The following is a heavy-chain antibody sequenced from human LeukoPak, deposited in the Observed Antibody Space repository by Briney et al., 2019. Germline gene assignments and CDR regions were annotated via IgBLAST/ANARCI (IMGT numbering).Heavy chain of an antibody. Sequence: PGGSLRLSCAASGFTFSDYYMSWIRQAPGKGLEWVSYISSSNSYINYADSVKGRFTISRDNAKNSLYLQMNSLRAEDTAVYYCARGRSTSWMSSMGYWGQGTLVTVSS. CDR2: ISSSNSYI. D-gene: IGHD2-2*01. CDR1: GFTFSDYY. J-gene: IGHJ4*02. V-gene: IGHV3-11*06. CDR3: ARGRSTSWMSSMGY.